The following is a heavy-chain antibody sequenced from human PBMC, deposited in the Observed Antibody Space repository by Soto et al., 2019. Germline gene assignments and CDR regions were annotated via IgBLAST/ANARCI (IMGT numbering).Heavy chain of an antibody. CDR1: GYTFTGYY. CDR3: AREKSHYDILTGSNYYSYGMEV. D-gene: IGHD3-9*01. J-gene: IGHJ6*01. CDR2: INPNSGGT. Sequence: EASVKVSCKASGYTFTGYYMHWVRQARGQGLEWMGWINPNSGGTNYAQKFQGRVTMTRDTSISTAYMELSRLRSDDTAVYYCAREKSHYDILTGSNYYSYGMEVWGQGTTGSVSS. V-gene: IGHV1-2*02.